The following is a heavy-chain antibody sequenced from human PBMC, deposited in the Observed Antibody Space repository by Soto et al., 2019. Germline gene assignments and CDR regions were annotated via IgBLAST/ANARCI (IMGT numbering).Heavy chain of an antibody. CDR3: ASEPYSVGHWFDP. CDR1: GGSFSSHY. Sequence: SETLSLTCSVYGGSFSSHYWSWIRQSPGKGLDLIGQINHSGNTIYNPSLKSRVTISVDTSKNQFSLRLNSVTAADTAVYYCASEPYSVGHWFDPWGQGTQVTVSS. CDR2: INHSGNT. V-gene: IGHV4-34*01. J-gene: IGHJ5*02. D-gene: IGHD2-15*01.